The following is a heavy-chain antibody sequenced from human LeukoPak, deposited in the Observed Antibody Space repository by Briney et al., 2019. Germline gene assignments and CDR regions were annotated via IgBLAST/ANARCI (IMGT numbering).Heavy chain of an antibody. CDR1: GYTFTSYY. Sequence: GASVKVSCKASGYTFTSYYMHWVRQAPGQGLEWMGIINPSGGSTTYAHKFQGRVTMTRDTSTSTVYMELSSLRSEDTAVYYCARGVYDFWSGYLYYFDYWGRGTLVTVSS. J-gene: IGHJ4*02. V-gene: IGHV1-46*03. D-gene: IGHD3-3*01. CDR2: INPSGGST. CDR3: ARGVYDFWSGYLYYFDY.